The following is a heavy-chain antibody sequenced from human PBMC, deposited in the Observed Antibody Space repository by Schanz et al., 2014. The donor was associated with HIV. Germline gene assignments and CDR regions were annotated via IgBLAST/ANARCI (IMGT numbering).Heavy chain of an antibody. J-gene: IGHJ4*02. Sequence: QLQLQESGPGLVKPSETLSLTCSVSGDSISNTTHYWGWIRQPPGKGLEWIGSAHHSGSTYYTPSNKRRVPISGDTSKTQVPLKLTSVTAADTAVFYCARHQRGSYLEALDYWGQGTLVTVSS. V-gene: IGHV4-39*01. D-gene: IGHD3-10*01. CDR2: AHHSGST. CDR3: ARHQRGSYLEALDY. CDR1: GDSISNTTHY.